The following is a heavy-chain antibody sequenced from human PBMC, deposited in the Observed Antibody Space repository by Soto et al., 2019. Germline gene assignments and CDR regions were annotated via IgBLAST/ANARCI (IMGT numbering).Heavy chain of an antibody. D-gene: IGHD3-22*01. V-gene: IGHV4-59*01. Sequence: SETLSLTCTVPGGSISSYYWSYIRQPPGKGPKRIGYIYYSGSTNYNPSLKSRVTISVDTSKNQFSLKLSSVTAADTAVYFCVRVRDYYDSSGYYLEYFDYWGQGTLVTVSS. CDR2: IYYSGST. CDR1: GGSISSYY. CDR3: VRVRDYYDSSGYYLEYFDY. J-gene: IGHJ4*02.